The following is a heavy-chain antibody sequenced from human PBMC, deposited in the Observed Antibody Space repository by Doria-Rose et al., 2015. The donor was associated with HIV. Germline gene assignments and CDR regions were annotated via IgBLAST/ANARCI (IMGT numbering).Heavy chain of an antibody. Sequence: VQLQESGGGLVQPGGSLRLSCAASGFTVSSNYMSWVRQAPGKGLEWVSVIYSDGRTYCADSVKGRFTVSRDNSKNTLYLQINSLRAEDTAVYYCARDPFQSWAYWGQGTLVTVSS. CDR1: GFTVSSNY. CDR2: IYSDGRT. J-gene: IGHJ4*02. D-gene: IGHD3-16*01. V-gene: IGHV3-66*01. CDR3: ARDPFQSWAY.